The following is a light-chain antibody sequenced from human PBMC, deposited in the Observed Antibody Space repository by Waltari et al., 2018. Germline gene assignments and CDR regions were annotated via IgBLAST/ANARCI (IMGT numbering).Light chain of an antibody. V-gene: IGLV2-11*01. Sequence: QSALTQPRSVSGSPGQSGTISCTGTSSDVGGYNYVPWYQQHPGKAPKLMIYDVSKRPSGVPDRFSGSKSGNTASLTISGLQAEDEADYYCCSYAGSYTFVVFGGGTKLTVL. J-gene: IGLJ2*01. CDR3: CSYAGSYTFVV. CDR1: SSDVGGYNY. CDR2: DVS.